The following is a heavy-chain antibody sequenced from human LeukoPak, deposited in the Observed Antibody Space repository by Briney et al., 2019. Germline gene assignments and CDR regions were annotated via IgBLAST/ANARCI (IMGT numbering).Heavy chain of an antibody. CDR2: IYSSGST. Sequence: PSETLSLTCTVSGGSINSYFWSWIRQPAGKGLEWIGRIYSSGSTNYNPSLKSRVIMSVDTSKNQFSLMLNSVTAADTAVYYCAKGYTYGYFSYFDPWGQGTLVTVSS. CDR3: AKGYTYGYFSYFDP. V-gene: IGHV4-4*07. D-gene: IGHD5-18*01. CDR1: GGSINSYF. J-gene: IGHJ5*02.